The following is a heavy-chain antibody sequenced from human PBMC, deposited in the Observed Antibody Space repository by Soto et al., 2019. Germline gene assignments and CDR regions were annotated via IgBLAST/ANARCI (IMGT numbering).Heavy chain of an antibody. CDR2: IKHDGNDL. D-gene: IGHD3-3*01. Sequence: EVQLVESGGGLVQPGGSLRLSCAASGFTFSSYWMSWVRQAPGKGLEWVANIKHDGNDLYFVDSVKGRFTISRDNATNSLYLHISSLRAEDTGVYYCGRTIVGVGTDSSYFDVWGKGTPVTVSS. J-gene: IGHJ6*03. CDR3: GRTIVGVGTDSSYFDV. V-gene: IGHV3-7*01. CDR1: GFTFSSYW.